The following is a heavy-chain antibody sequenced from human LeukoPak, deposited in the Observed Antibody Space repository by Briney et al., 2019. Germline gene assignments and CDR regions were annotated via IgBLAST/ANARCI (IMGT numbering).Heavy chain of an antibody. D-gene: IGHD2-15*01. J-gene: IGHJ4*02. CDR3: ARGDPLLGYCSGGSCLKFDY. V-gene: IGHV4-59*01. Sequence: SETLSLTCTVSGGSLSSYYWSWIRQPPGKGLEWIGYIYYSGSTNYNPSLKSRVTISVDTSKNQFSLKLSSVTAADTAVYYCARGDPLLGYCSGGSCLKFDYWGQGTLVTVPS. CDR2: IYYSGST. CDR1: GGSLSSYY.